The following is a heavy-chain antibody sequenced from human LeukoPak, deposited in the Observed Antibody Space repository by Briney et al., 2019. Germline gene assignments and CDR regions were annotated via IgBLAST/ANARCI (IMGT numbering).Heavy chain of an antibody. CDR3: ARGYSYGS. J-gene: IGHJ5*02. D-gene: IGHD5-18*01. CDR2: INHSGST. Sequence: SETPSLTCAVYGGSFSGYYWSWIRQPPGKGLEWIGEINHSGSTNYNPSLKSRVTISVDTSKNQFSLKLSSVTAADTAVYYCARGYSYGSWGQGTLVTVSS. V-gene: IGHV4-34*01. CDR1: GGSFSGYY.